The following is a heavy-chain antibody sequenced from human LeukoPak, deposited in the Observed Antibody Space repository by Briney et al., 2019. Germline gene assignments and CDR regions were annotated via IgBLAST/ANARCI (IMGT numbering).Heavy chain of an antibody. CDR1: GYTFTCYG. V-gene: IGHV1-18*01. J-gene: IGHJ6*02. Sequence: ASVKVSCKASGYTFTCYGISWVRQAPGQGLEWMGWISAYNGNTNYAQKLQGRVTMTTDTSTSTAYMELRSLRSDDTAVYYCATGKGNYGDYGYYYYGMDVWGQGTTVAVSS. D-gene: IGHD4-17*01. CDR2: ISAYNGNT. CDR3: ATGKGNYGDYGYYYYGMDV.